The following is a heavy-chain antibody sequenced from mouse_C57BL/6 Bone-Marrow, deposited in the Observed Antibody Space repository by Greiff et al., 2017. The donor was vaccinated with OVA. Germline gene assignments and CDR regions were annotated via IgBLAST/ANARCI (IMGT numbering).Heavy chain of an antibody. CDR3: ARYPYYYGSSGEGY. Sequence: VQLQESGAELARPGASVKLSCKASGYTFTSYGISWVKQRTGQGLEWIGEIYPRSGNTYYNEKFKGKATLTADKSSSTAYMELRSLTSEDSAVYFCARYPYYYGSSGEGYWGQGTTLTVSS. CDR2: IYPRSGNT. V-gene: IGHV1-81*01. D-gene: IGHD1-1*01. J-gene: IGHJ2*01. CDR1: GYTFTSYG.